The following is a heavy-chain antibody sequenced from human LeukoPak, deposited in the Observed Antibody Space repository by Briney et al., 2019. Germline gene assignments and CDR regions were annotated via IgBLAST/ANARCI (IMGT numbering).Heavy chain of an antibody. CDR3: ARGRGYSYGQLDY. D-gene: IGHD5-18*01. J-gene: IGHJ4*02. Sequence: GGSLRLSCAASGFTFSSYNMNWVRQAPGRGLEWVSYISSTSNTIYYADSVKGRFTISRDNAKNSLYLQMNSLRAEDTAVYYCARGRGYSYGQLDYWGQGTLVTVSS. CDR1: GFTFSSYN. CDR2: ISSTSNTI. V-gene: IGHV3-48*01.